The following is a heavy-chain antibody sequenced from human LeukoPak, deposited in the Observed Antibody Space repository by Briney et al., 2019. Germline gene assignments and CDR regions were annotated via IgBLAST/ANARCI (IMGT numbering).Heavy chain of an antibody. CDR2: IRYDGSNK. D-gene: IGHD6-25*01. Sequence: PGGSLRLSCAASGFTFSSYGMHWVRQAPGKGLEWVAFIRYDGSNKYYADSVKGRFTISRDNSKNTLYLQMNSLRAEDTAVYYCAKIFGYRAYYYYMDVWGKGTTVTVSS. CDR1: GFTFSSYG. V-gene: IGHV3-30*02. J-gene: IGHJ6*03. CDR3: AKIFGYRAYYYYMDV.